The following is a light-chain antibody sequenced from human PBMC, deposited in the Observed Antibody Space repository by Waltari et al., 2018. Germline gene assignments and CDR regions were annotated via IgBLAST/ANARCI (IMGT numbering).Light chain of an antibody. J-gene: IGLJ2*01. Sequence: QSVLTQPPSVSGAPGQRVTISCTGGSSNIGAGYDVHWYQHLPGTAPKLLIYTNTNRPTGVPDRFSGSKSGTSASLAITGLQAEDEGDYYCQSYDSSLSGYVVFGGGTKLTVL. V-gene: IGLV1-40*01. CDR3: QSYDSSLSGYVV. CDR1: SSNIGAGYD. CDR2: TNT.